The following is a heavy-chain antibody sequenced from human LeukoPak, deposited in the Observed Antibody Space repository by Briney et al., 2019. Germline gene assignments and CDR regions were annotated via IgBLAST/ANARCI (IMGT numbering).Heavy chain of an antibody. Sequence: GGSLRPSCSASGFTLGGYAMHWVRQAPGKGLEFVSAISSNGGSTYYADSVKGRFTISRDNSKNTLYLQVSSLRADDTAVYYCVKNGIYSSGWYGGYFDYWGQGTLATVSS. J-gene: IGHJ4*02. CDR2: ISSNGGST. V-gene: IGHV3-64D*09. CDR3: VKNGIYSSGWYGGYFDY. CDR1: GFTLGGYA. D-gene: IGHD6-19*01.